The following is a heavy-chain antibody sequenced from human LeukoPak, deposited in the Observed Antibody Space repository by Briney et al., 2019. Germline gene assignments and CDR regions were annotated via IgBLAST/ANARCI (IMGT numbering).Heavy chain of an antibody. CDR2: ISAYNSNT. CDR3: ARDGCSSTSCYIQNWFDP. J-gene: IGHJ5*02. D-gene: IGHD2-2*02. CDR1: GYTFTSYD. V-gene: IGHV1-18*01. Sequence: EASVKVSCKASGYTFTSYDISWVRQAPGQGLEWMGWISAYNSNTNYAQKFQGRVTMTTDTSTSTAYMELTSLRADDTAVYYCARDGCSSTSCYIQNWFDPWGQGTLVTVSS.